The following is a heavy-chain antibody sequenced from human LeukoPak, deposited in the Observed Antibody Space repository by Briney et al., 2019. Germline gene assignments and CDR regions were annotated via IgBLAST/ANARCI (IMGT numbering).Heavy chain of an antibody. D-gene: IGHD5-18*01. J-gene: IGHJ4*02. CDR2: ISSSSSTI. Sequence: PGGSLRLSCAASGFTFSSYSMNWVRQAPGKGLEWVSYISSSSSTIYYADSVKGRFTISRDNAKNSLYLQMNSLRAEDTAVYYCARSAKSYSYGFDYWGQGTLVTVSS. CDR1: GFTFSSYS. V-gene: IGHV3-48*04. CDR3: ARSAKSYSYGFDY.